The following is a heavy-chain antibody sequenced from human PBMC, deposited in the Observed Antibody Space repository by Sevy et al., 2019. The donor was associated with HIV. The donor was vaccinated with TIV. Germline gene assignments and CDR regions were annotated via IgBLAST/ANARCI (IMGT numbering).Heavy chain of an antibody. Sequence: GGSLRLSCATSGFTFSSNWMTWVRQAPGKGLEWVGFMRSKAFAGTTEYAASVKGRFTISTDDSKASAHLQMNSLRTEDTGVYYCIRSRLLGYTAMVPDYWGQGTLVTVSS. CDR1: GFTFSSNW. D-gene: IGHD5-18*01. CDR3: IRSRLLGYTAMVPDY. V-gene: IGHV3-49*04. J-gene: IGHJ4*02. CDR2: MRSKAFAGTT.